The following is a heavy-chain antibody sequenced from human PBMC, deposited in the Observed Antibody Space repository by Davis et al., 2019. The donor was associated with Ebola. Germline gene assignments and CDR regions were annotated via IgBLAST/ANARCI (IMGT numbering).Heavy chain of an antibody. V-gene: IGHV3-23*01. CDR1: GFTFSSYA. D-gene: IGHD5-12*01. J-gene: IGHJ6*02. CDR3: AKDLIVGYSGYGGAYYYYGMDV. Sequence: GESLKISCAASGFTFSSYAMSWVRQAPGKGLEWVSAISGSGGSTYYADSVKGRFTISRDNSKNTLYLQMNSLRAEDTAVYYCAKDLIVGYSGYGGAYYYYGMDVWGQGTTVTVPS. CDR2: ISGSGGST.